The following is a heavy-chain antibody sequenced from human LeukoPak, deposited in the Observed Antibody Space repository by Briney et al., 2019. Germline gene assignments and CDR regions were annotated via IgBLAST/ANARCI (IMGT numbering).Heavy chain of an antibody. CDR3: ARDNYGSGSSPYYYYYYMDV. CDR1: GFTFSNYD. V-gene: IGHV3-48*03. D-gene: IGHD3-10*01. J-gene: IGHJ6*03. Sequence: GGSLRLSCAASGFTFSNYDMNWVRQAPGKGLEWVSYISSSGSTIYYADSVKGRFTISRDNAKNSLYLQMNSLRAEDTAVYYCARDNYGSGSSPYYYYYYMDVWGKGTTVTISS. CDR2: ISSSGSTI.